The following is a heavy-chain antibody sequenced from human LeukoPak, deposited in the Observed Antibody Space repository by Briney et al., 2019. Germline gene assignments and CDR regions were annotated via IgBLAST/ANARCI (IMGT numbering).Heavy chain of an antibody. J-gene: IGHJ4*02. Sequence: GGSLRLSCAASGFSFSSYSMNWVRQAPGKGLEWVSSISSSSSYIYYVDSVKGRFTISRDNAKNSLYLQMNSLRAEDTAVYYCARGTTYYSSSWVDYWGQGTLVTVSS. CDR1: GFSFSSYS. CDR3: ARGTTYYSSSWVDY. CDR2: ISSSSSYI. V-gene: IGHV3-21*01. D-gene: IGHD6-13*01.